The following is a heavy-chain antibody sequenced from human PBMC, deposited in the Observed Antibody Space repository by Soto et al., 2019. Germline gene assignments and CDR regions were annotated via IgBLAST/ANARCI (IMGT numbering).Heavy chain of an antibody. CDR1: GYTFSSYD. Sequence: QVQLVQSGAEVKKPGASVKVSCKASGYTFSSYDINWVRQATGQGLEWMGWMIPNSGKIGYAQKFQGRLTMTRNTSLSTAYMELSSLGSEDTAVYYCARDYGGHSGDYWGQGTLVAVSS. CDR3: ARDYGGHSGDY. V-gene: IGHV1-8*01. CDR2: MIPNSGKI. J-gene: IGHJ4*02. D-gene: IGHD4-17*01.